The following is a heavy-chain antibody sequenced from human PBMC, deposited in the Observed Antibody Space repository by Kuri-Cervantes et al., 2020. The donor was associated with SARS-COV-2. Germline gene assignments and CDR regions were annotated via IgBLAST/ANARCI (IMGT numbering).Heavy chain of an antibody. CDR2: IKSKTDGGTT. J-gene: IGHJ4*02. CDR1: GFTFSNAW. CDR3: TRDDFWSGYYDC. Sequence: GGSLRLSCAASGFTFSNAWMSWVRQAPGKGLEWVGRIKSKTDGGTTDYAAPVKGRFTISRDDSKNTLYLQMNSLKTEDTAVYYCTRDDFWSGYYDCWGQGTLVTVSS. D-gene: IGHD3-3*01. V-gene: IGHV3-15*01.